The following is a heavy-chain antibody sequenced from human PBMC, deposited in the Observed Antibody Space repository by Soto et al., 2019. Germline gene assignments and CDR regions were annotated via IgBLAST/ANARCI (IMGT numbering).Heavy chain of an antibody. V-gene: IGHV4-31*03. D-gene: IGHD3-3*01. CDR2: VYYSGST. CDR3: AGALLALTGFDP. J-gene: IGHJ5*02. Sequence: SETLSLTCTVSGGSISSGSYYWAWIRQHPGKGLEWIGYVYYSGSTYYNPSLKSRVTISVDMSKNQFSLKLSSVTAADTAVYYCAGALLALTGFDPWGQGTLVTVSS. CDR1: GGSISSGSYY.